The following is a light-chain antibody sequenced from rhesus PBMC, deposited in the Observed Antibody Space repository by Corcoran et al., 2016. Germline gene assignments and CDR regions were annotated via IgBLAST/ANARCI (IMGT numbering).Light chain of an antibody. Sequence: EIVMTQSPATLSLSPGERATLSCRASQSVSSYVAWYQQKPEQAPRLLIYGASSRATGTPDRFSGSGSGTYFTLTISSLEPEDFAVYYCQQYSKWPQYSFGQGTKVEIK. CDR2: GAS. V-gene: IGKV3S9*01. J-gene: IGKJ2*01. CDR1: QSVSSY. CDR3: QQYSKWPQYS.